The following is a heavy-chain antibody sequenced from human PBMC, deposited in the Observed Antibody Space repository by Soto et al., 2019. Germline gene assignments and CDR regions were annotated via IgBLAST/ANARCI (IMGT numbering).Heavy chain of an antibody. V-gene: IGHV3-9*01. CDR1: GFTFDDYA. CDR3: AIDTDSGGPAQFDY. D-gene: IGHD3-10*01. J-gene: IGHJ4*02. Sequence: EVQLVESGGGLVQPGRSLRLSCAASGFTFDDYAMHWVRQAPGKGLEWGSGISWNSGSIAYADFVKVRFTISRDNAKNSLYLQMNSLRAEDTAFYYCAIDTDSGGPAQFDYWGQGTLVTVSS. CDR2: ISWNSGSI.